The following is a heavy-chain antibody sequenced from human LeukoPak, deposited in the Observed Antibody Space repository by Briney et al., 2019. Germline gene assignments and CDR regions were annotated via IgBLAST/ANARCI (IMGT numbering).Heavy chain of an antibody. CDR1: EFTFSSYA. J-gene: IGHJ4*02. V-gene: IGHV3-53*01. Sequence: GGSLRLSCAASEFTFSSYAMSWVRQAPGKGLEWVSVIYSGGSTYYADSVKGRFTISRDNSKNTLYLQMNSLRAEDTAVYYCARVGWGGPRGYFDYWGQGTLVTVSS. CDR2: IYSGGST. CDR3: ARVGWGGPRGYFDY. D-gene: IGHD3-16*01.